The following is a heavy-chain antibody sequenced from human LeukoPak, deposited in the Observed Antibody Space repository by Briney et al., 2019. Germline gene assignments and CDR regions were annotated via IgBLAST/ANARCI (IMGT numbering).Heavy chain of an antibody. Sequence: PGGSLRLSCTASGFTFSRYWMTWVRQAPGKGLEWVANIKEDGSAKYYVDSMKGRFTISRDNAKNSLYLQINSLRAEDTAVYYCARDSPGYGGYSYWGQGTLVTVS. V-gene: IGHV3-7*04. CDR3: ARDSPGYGGYSY. J-gene: IGHJ4*02. CDR2: IKEDGSAK. D-gene: IGHD5-12*01. CDR1: GFTFSRYW.